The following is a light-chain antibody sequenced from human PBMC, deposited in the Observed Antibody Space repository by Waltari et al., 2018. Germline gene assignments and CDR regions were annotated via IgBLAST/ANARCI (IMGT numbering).Light chain of an antibody. Sequence: DIQMTQSPSTLSASVGDRVTITCRASQSISRWLAWDQQKPGKVPKLLIYDASSLESGVPSRFSGSGAGTEFTLTISSLQPDDFATYYCQQYNGYFTFGPGTKVDIK. CDR1: QSISRW. CDR2: DAS. J-gene: IGKJ3*01. CDR3: QQYNGYFT. V-gene: IGKV1-5*01.